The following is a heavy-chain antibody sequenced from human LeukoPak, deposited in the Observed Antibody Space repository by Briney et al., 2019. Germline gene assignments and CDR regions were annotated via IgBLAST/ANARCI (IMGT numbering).Heavy chain of an antibody. CDR1: GFTFSSYG. D-gene: IGHD6-13*01. CDR3: AKSGAAAGTANYFDY. V-gene: IGHV3-30*02. Sequence: GGSLRLSCAASGFTFSSYGMHWVRQAPGKGLEWVAFIRYDGSNKYYADSVKGRFTISRDNSKNTLYLQMNSLRAEDTAVYYCAKSGAAAGTANYFDYWGQGTLVTVSS. J-gene: IGHJ4*02. CDR2: IRYDGSNK.